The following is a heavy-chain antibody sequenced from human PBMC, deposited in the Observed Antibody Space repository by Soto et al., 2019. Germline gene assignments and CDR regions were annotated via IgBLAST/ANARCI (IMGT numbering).Heavy chain of an antibody. CDR2: ISSSSGYI. Sequence: GGSLRLSCAASGFTFSIYSMNWFRQAPGKGLEWVPSISSSSGYIYYADSVKGRFTISRDNAKNSLYLQMNSLRAEDTAVYYCARVKLGYRISTSCYHDYWGQGTLVTVSS. CDR3: ARVKLGYRISTSCYHDY. CDR1: GFTFSIYS. V-gene: IGHV3-21*01. D-gene: IGHD2-2*01. J-gene: IGHJ4*02.